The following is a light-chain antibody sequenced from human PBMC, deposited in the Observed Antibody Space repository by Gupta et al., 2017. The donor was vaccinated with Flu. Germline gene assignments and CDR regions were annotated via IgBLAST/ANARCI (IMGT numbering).Light chain of an antibody. CDR3: AAWDDSLTALSADGSLTGLWV. V-gene: IGLV1-44*01. Sequence: WYQHLPGTAPRLLIYNDNQRPSGVPDRFSGSKSGTSASLAIGGLQSEDEADYYCAAWDDSLTALSADGSLTGLWVFGGGTKLSVL. J-gene: IGLJ3*02. CDR2: NDN.